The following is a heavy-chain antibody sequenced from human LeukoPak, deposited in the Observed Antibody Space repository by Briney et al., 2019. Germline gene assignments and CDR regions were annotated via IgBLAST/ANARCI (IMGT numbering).Heavy chain of an antibody. V-gene: IGHV4-39*01. CDR1: GCSISSSSYY. D-gene: IGHD3-22*01. CDR3: ARQGITMICSV. Sequence: SETLSLTCTVSGCSISSSSYYWGWIRQPPGKGLEWIGSIYYSGSTFYNPSLKSRVTISGDTSKNQFSLKLSSVTAADTAVYYCARQGITMICSVWGQGTLVSVSS. CDR2: IYYSGST. J-gene: IGHJ4*02.